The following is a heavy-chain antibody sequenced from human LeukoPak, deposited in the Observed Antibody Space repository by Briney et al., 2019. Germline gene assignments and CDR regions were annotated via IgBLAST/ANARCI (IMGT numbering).Heavy chain of an antibody. CDR1: GFTFSSYS. CDR3: AIYSSSYN. V-gene: IGHV3-21*01. J-gene: IGHJ4*02. D-gene: IGHD6-6*01. Sequence: GGSLRLSCAASGFTFSSYSMNWVRQGPGKGLEWVSSISSSSSYIYYADSVKGRFTISRDNAKNSLYLQMNSLRAGDTAVYYCAIYSSSYNWGQGTLVTVSS. CDR2: ISSSSSYI.